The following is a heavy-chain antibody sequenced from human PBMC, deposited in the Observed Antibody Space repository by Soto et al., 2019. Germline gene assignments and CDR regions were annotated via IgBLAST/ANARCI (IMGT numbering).Heavy chain of an antibody. CDR1: GXTXXXYX. CDR2: ISGSGGSP. J-gene: IGHJ4*02. CDR3: ARTERIMITFGGVIVGPFDY. Sequence: XLSXXASGXTXXXYXXSWVRXAPGKGLELVSAISGSGGSPYYADSVKGRFTISRDNSKNTLYLQMNSLRAEDTAVYYCARTERIMITFGGVIVGPFDYWGQGTLVTVSS. V-gene: IGHV3-23*01. D-gene: IGHD3-16*02.